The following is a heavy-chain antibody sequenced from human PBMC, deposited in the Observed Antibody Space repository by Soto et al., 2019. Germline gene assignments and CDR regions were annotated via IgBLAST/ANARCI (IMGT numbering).Heavy chain of an antibody. Sequence: QLQLQESGPGLVKPSETLSLTCTVSGGSISSSSYYWGWIRQPPGKGLEWIGSIYYSGSTYYNPSLKSRVTISVDTSKNQFSLKLSSVTAADTAAYYCARSGGSGTPDYFDYWGQGTLVTVSS. CDR3: ARSGGSGTPDYFDY. J-gene: IGHJ4*02. CDR1: GGSISSSSYY. D-gene: IGHD3-10*01. CDR2: IYYSGST. V-gene: IGHV4-39*01.